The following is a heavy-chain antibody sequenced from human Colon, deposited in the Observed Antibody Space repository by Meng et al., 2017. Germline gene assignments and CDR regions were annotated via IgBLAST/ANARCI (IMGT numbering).Heavy chain of an antibody. V-gene: IGHV3-21*01. CDR2: ISSTSNYI. CDR1: GFTFSSFS. CDR3: ARDHSFGSGSSKMGY. Sequence: GESLKISCAASGFTFSSFSMNWVRQAPGKGLEWVSSISSTSNYIYYTNSVKGRFTISRDNAKNSLFLQINSLRAEDTAVYYCARDHSFGSGSSKMGYWGQGTLVTVSS. J-gene: IGHJ4*02. D-gene: IGHD3-10*01.